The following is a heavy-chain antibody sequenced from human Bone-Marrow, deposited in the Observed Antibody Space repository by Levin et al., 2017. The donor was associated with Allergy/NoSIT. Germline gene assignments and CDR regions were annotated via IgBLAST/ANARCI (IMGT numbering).Heavy chain of an antibody. CDR3: ARHAYGGNPVNLFYFDH. Sequence: PSETLSLTCPVSGGSINSNNYYWGWIRQPPGKGLEWIGSIFYSGSTYYNPSLKSRVTISVDTSKNQFSLKLSSVTAADTSMYYCARHAYGGNPVNLFYFDHWGQGTLVTVSS. J-gene: IGHJ4*02. CDR2: IFYSGST. V-gene: IGHV4-39*01. D-gene: IGHD4-23*01. CDR1: GGSINSNNYY.